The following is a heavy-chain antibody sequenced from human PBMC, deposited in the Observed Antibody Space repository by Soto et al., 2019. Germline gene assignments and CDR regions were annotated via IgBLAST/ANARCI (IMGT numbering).Heavy chain of an antibody. CDR1: GFTFSSYA. CDR2: ISGSGGST. Sequence: GGSLRLSCAASGFTFSSYAMSWVRQAPGKGLEWVSAISGSGGSTYYADSVKGRFTISRDNSKNTLYLQMNSLRAEDTAVYYCAKDHRGYSGYGQSPNTNWGQGTLVTVSS. CDR3: AKDHRGYSGYGQSPNTN. D-gene: IGHD5-12*01. J-gene: IGHJ4*02. V-gene: IGHV3-23*01.